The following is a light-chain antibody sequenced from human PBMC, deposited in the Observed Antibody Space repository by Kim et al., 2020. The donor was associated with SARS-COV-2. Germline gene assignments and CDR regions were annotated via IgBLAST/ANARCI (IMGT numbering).Light chain of an antibody. J-gene: IGKJ5*01. CDR2: FSS. CDR1: QRLLRYNGDKC. V-gene: IGKV2-28*01. CDR3: MLALETPIT. Sequence: PASISCSSSQRLLRYNGDKCLDWYLQKPGQSPQLLIYFSSIRASGVPDRFSGSGSGTDFTLKISRVEAEDVGVYYCMLALETPITFGQGTRLEIK.